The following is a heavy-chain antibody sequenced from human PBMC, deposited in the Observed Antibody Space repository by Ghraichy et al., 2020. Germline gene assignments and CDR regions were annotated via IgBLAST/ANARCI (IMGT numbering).Heavy chain of an antibody. Sequence: LSLTCAASGFTFSDYYMSWIRQAPGKGLEWISYISISGSTISSADPVKGRFTISRDNAKNPLYPQMNSLRAEDTAVYYCARGGNFHDSRGGVDYWGQGTLVTVSS. J-gene: IGHJ4*02. D-gene: IGHD3-22*01. V-gene: IGHV3-11*01. CDR3: ARGGNFHDSRGGVDY. CDR1: GFTFSDYY. CDR2: ISISGSTI.